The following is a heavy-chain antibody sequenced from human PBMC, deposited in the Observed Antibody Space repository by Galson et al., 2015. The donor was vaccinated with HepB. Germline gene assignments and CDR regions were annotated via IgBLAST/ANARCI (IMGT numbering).Heavy chain of an antibody. CDR3: AKYPYVYSALGGTMEGFDY. J-gene: IGHJ4*02. D-gene: IGHD6-19*01. CDR2: ISYDGSNK. V-gene: IGHV3-30*18. CDR1: GFTFSNYG. Sequence: SLRLSSAASGFTFSNYGMHWVRQAPGKGLEWVAGISYDGSNKYYADSVKVRITISRDNTKNTLYLHVNSLRVEDTAVDYCAKYPYVYSALGGTMEGFDYWGQGTLVTVSS.